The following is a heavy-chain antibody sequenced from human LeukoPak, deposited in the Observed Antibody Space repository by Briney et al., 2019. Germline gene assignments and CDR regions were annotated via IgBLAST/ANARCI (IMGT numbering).Heavy chain of an antibody. D-gene: IGHD6-6*01. V-gene: IGHV3-33*01. CDR3: ARDTGGQLGGSWFDP. CDR2: IWYDGSNK. CDR1: GFTFSSYG. Sequence: GGSLRLSCAASGFTFSSYGMHWVRQAPGKGLEWVAVIWYDGSNKYYADSVKGRFNISRDNSKNTLYLQMNSLRAEDTAVYYCARDTGGQLGGSWFDPWGQGTLVTVSS. J-gene: IGHJ5*02.